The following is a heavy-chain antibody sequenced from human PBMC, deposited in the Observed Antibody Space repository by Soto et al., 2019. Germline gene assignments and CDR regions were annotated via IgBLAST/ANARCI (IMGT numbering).Heavy chain of an antibody. CDR3: ARGLDDFWSGYNYGMDV. J-gene: IGHJ6*02. CDR1: GGSISSGGYY. V-gene: IGHV4-31*03. CDR2: IYYSGST. Sequence: KPSETLSLTCTVSGGSISSGGYYWSWIRQHPGKGLEWIGYIYYSGSTYYNPSLKSRVTISVDTSKNQFSLKLSSVTAADTAVYYCARGLDDFWSGYNYGMDVWGQGTTVTVSS. D-gene: IGHD3-3*01.